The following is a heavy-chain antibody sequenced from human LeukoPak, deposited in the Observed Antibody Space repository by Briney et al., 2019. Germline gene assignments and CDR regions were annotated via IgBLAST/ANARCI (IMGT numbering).Heavy chain of an antibody. CDR3: ARGGHLRYGDTQNWFDP. Sequence: ASVKVACKASGYTFTSYGISWVRQAPGQGLEWMGWMNPNSGNTGYAQKFQGRVTMTRDTSTSTVYMELSSLRSEGTAVYYCARGGHLRYGDTQNWFDPWGQGTLVTVSS. J-gene: IGHJ5*02. D-gene: IGHD4-17*01. CDR2: MNPNSGNT. V-gene: IGHV1-8*02. CDR1: GYTFTSYG.